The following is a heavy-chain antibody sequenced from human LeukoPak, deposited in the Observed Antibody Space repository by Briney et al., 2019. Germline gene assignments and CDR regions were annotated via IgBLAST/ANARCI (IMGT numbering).Heavy chain of an antibody. J-gene: IGHJ3*02. V-gene: IGHV3-23*01. CDR2: ISDSGGST. Sequence: GGSLRLPCAASGFTFSTYAMSWVRQAPGKGLEWVSAISDSGGSTYYAGSVKGRFTISRDNSKNTLYLQMSSLRAEDTAVYYCAKDPPSGYGWVIWGQGTMVTVSS. CDR1: GFTFSTYA. CDR3: AKDPPSGYGWVI. D-gene: IGHD5-12*01.